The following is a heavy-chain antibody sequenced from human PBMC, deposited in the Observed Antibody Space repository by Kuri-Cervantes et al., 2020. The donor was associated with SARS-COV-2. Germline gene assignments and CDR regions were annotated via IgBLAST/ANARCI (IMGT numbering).Heavy chain of an antibody. V-gene: IGHV4-4*07. D-gene: IGHD6-19*01. CDR1: GGSISSYY. J-gene: IGHJ6*02. CDR3: ARARIVSSGWYYYYGMDV. Sequence: SETLSLTCTVSGGSISSYYWSWILQPAGKGLEWIGRIYTSGSTNYNPSLKSRVTMSVDTSKNQFSLKLSSVTAADTAVYYCARARIVSSGWYYYYGMDVWGQGTTVTVSS. CDR2: IYTSGST.